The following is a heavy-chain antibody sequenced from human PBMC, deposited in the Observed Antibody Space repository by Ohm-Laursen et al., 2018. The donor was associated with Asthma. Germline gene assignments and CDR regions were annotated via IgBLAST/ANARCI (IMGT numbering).Heavy chain of an antibody. D-gene: IGHD3-10*01. V-gene: IGHV3-30*19. J-gene: IGHJ3*02. CDR3: ARRMIQGVIIYEAFDI. CDR2: ISYDGTNK. CDR1: GFTFSYYG. Sequence: SLRLSCTASGFTFSYYGMHWVRQAPGKGLGWVAVISYDGTNKYYADSVKGRFTISRDNSQNMLYLQMNSLRPEDTAVYYCARRMIQGVIIYEAFDIRGQGTMVIVSS.